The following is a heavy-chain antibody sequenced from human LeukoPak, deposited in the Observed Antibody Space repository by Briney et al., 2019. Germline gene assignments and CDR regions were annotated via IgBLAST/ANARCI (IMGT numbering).Heavy chain of an antibody. V-gene: IGHV1-18*04. D-gene: IGHD6-6*01. J-gene: IGHJ4*02. CDR3: AKDRWRDGSSSFDN. CDR1: GYTFTGYL. CDR2: ISTYNGNS. Sequence: ASVKVSCKASGYTFTGYLIHWVRQAPGQGLEWMGWISTYNGNSNYAQKLQGRVTMTTDTSTSTAYMELRSLRSDDTAMYYCAKDRWRDGSSSFDNWGQGTLVTVSS.